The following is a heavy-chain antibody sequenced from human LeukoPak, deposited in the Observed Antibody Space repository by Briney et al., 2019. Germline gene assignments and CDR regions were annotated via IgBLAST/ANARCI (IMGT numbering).Heavy chain of an antibody. CDR3: AKGSSSIAAPTDY. J-gene: IGHJ4*02. CDR2: ISWNSGSI. V-gene: IGHV3-9*01. CDR1: GFTFDDYA. D-gene: IGHD6-6*01. Sequence: GRSLRLSCAASGFTFDDYAMHWVRRAPGKGLEWVSGISWNSGSIGYADSVKGRFTISRDNAKNSLYLQMNSLRAEDTALYYCAKGSSSIAAPTDYWGQGTLVTVSS.